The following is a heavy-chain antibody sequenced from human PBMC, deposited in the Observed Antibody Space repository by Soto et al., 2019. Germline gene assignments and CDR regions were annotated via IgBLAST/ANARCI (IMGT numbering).Heavy chain of an antibody. CDR2: IIPVFSTA. CDR3: ARGGSGYVWFNEF. CDR1: GGLFSSYA. Sequence: QEQLVQSGAEVKKPGSSVKVSCKASGGLFSSYAISWVRQAPGQGLEWMGGIIPVFSTAYYAQKFQGRVTITADESTNTAYMELSSLRSEDTSMYYCARGGSGYVWFNEFWGQGSLVTVSS. V-gene: IGHV1-69*01. D-gene: IGHD3-22*01. J-gene: IGHJ4*02.